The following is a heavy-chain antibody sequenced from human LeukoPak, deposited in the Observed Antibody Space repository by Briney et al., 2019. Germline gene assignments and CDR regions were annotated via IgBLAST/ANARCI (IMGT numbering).Heavy chain of an antibody. D-gene: IGHD3-22*01. V-gene: IGHV1-8*01. CDR1: GYTFTSYD. Sequence: ASVKVSCKASGYTFTSYDINWVRQATGQGLEWMGWMNPNSGNTGYAQKFQGRVTMTRNTSISTAYMELSSLRSEDTAVYYCARDHNSRHYDSSGYSHWGRGTLVTVSS. J-gene: IGHJ4*02. CDR2: MNPNSGNT. CDR3: ARDHNSRHYDSSGYSH.